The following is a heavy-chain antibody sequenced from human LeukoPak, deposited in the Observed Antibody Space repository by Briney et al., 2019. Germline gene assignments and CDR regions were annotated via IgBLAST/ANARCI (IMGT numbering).Heavy chain of an antibody. J-gene: IGHJ4*02. CDR2: IFHSGNT. V-gene: IGHV4-4*02. CDR3: AKDFPFCGGAWGNPRAILFDF. Sequence: SETLSLTCTVSGGSIGNTNWWSWVRQPPGKGLEWIGEIFHSGNTNYNPSLKSRVTVSIDKSKTRFSLRVTSLTAADTAIYYCAKDFPFCGGAWGNPRAILFDFWGQGTLVSVS. CDR1: GGSIGNTNW. D-gene: IGHD2-21*02.